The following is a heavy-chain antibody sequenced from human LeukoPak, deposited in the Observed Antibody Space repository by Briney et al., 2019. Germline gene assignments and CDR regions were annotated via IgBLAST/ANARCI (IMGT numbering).Heavy chain of an antibody. J-gene: IGHJ4*02. D-gene: IGHD6-13*01. Sequence: GRSLRLSCAASGFTFSSYAMHWVRQAPGKGLEWVAVISYDGSNKYYADSVKGRFTISRDNSKNTLYLQMNSLRAEDTAVYYCAREDGYSSSWGYFDYWGQGTLVTVSS. CDR2: ISYDGSNK. V-gene: IGHV3-30-3*01. CDR3: AREDGYSSSWGYFDY. CDR1: GFTFSSYA.